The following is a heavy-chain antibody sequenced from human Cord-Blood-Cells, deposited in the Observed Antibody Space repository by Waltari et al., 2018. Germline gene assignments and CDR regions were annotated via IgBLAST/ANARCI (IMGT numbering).Heavy chain of an antibody. CDR2: IIPILGIA. CDR1: GGTFSSHA. CDR3: AKPIHSSGWYSDAFDI. J-gene: IGHJ3*02. Sequence: QVQLVQSGAEVKKPGSSVKVSCKASGGTFSSHAISWVRQGPGQGLEWMGRIIPILGIANYAQKFQGRVTITADKSTSTAYMELSSLRSEDTAVYYCAKPIHSSGWYSDAFDIWGQGTMVTVSS. V-gene: IGHV1-69*09. D-gene: IGHD6-19*01.